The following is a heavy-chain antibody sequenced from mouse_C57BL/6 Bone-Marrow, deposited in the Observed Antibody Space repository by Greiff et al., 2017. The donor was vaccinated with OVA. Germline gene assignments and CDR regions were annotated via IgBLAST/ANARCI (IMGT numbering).Heavy chain of an antibody. V-gene: IGHV1-82*01. CDR2: IYPGDGDT. D-gene: IGHD1-1*01. J-gene: IGHJ2*01. CDR3: ASLLPFDY. CDR1: GYAFSSSW. Sequence: VQLQQSGPELVKPGASVKISCKASGYAFSSSWMNWVKQRPGKGLEWIGRIYPGDGDTNYNGKFKGKATLTADKSSSTAYMQLSSLTSEDSAVYFCASLLPFDYWGQGTTLTVSS.